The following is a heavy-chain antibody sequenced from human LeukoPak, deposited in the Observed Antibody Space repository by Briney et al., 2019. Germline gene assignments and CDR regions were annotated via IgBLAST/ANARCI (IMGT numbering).Heavy chain of an antibody. CDR2: INHSGST. CDR1: GGSFSGYY. CDR3: ARVPALTKSYYLDH. Sequence: SETLSLTCAVYGGSFSGYYGSWIRQPPGKGLEWIREINHSGSTNYNPSLTSRVSISVDTSKNQFSLKVTSVTAADTAVYYCARVPALTKSYYLDHWGQGTLVTVSS. J-gene: IGHJ4*02. V-gene: IGHV4-34*01. D-gene: IGHD2-8*01.